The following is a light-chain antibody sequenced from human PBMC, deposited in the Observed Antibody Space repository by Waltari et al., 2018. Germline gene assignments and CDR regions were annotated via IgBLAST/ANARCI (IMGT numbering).Light chain of an antibody. V-gene: IGKV1-8*01. Sequence: AIRITQSPSSLSASTGDRVTITCRPSQGISNFLAWYQQKPGTAPKLLIYGASTLQSGVPSRFSGSGSGTDFTLTISCLQSEDFATYYCQQYDTYPWTFGQGTKVEIK. CDR1: QGISNF. CDR2: GAS. CDR3: QQYDTYPWT. J-gene: IGKJ1*01.